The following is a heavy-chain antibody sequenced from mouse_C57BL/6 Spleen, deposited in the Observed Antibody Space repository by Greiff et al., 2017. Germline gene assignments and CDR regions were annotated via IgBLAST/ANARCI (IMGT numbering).Heavy chain of an antibody. CDR3: ARHYGSSKLLDY. D-gene: IGHD1-1*01. V-gene: IGHV1-64*01. CDR1: GYTFTSYW. J-gene: IGHJ2*01. CDR2: IHPNSGST. Sequence: QVQLQQPGAELVKPGASVKLSCKASGYTFTSYWMHWVKQRPGQGLEWIGMIHPNSGSTNYNEKFKSKATLTVDKSSSTAYMQLSSLTSEDSAVYYCARHYGSSKLLDYWGQGTTLTVSS.